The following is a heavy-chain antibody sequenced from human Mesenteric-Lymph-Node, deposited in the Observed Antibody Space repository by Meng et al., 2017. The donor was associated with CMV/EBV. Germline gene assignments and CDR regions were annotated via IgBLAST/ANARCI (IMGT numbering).Heavy chain of an antibody. Sequence: CAGSGFTFSSYAMSWVRQAPGKGLEWVSAISGSGGSTYYADSVKGRFTISRDNSKNTLYLQMNSLRAEDTAVYYCAKDRSSSCFDYWGQGTLVTVSS. CDR3: AKDRSSSCFDY. V-gene: IGHV3-23*01. J-gene: IGHJ4*02. D-gene: IGHD6-13*01. CDR1: GFTFSSYA. CDR2: ISGSGGST.